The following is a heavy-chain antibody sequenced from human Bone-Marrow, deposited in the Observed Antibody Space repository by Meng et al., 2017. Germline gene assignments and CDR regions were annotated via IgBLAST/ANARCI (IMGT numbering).Heavy chain of an antibody. D-gene: IGHD6-6*01. Sequence: QVQLQGSGPRLVRPSETLSLTCTVSGGSVSSGSYYWSWIRQPPGKGLEWIGHIYYSGSTNYNPSLKSRVTISVDTSKNQFSLKLSSVTAADTAVYFCARSSTSPASYFFDYWGQGTLVTVSS. CDR2: IYYSGST. V-gene: IGHV4-61*01. CDR1: GGSVSSGSYY. CDR3: ARSSTSPASYFFDY. J-gene: IGHJ4*02.